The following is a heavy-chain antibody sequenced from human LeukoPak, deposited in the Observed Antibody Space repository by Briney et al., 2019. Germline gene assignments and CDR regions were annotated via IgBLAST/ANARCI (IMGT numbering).Heavy chain of an antibody. V-gene: IGHV1-2*02. Sequence: GASVKVSCKASGYTFTGYYMHWVRQAPGQGLEWMGWINPNSGGTNYAQKFQGRVTMTRDTSIGTAYMELSRLRSDDTAVYYCARDQYDSSGYYMPLDYWGQGTLVTVSS. CDR1: GYTFTGYY. J-gene: IGHJ4*02. CDR3: ARDQYDSSGYYMPLDY. CDR2: INPNSGGT. D-gene: IGHD3-22*01.